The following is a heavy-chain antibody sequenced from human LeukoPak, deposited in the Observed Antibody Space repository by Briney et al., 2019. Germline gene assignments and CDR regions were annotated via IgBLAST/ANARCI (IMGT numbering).Heavy chain of an antibody. Sequence: GESLKISCKGSGYSFTSYWIAWVRQMPGKGLGWMGIIYPGDSDTRYSPSFQGQVTFSADKSISTAYLQWSSLQASDTAMYYCARQADYNLLTGYYKGHLDYWGQGTLVTVSS. D-gene: IGHD3-9*01. J-gene: IGHJ4*02. CDR2: IYPGDSDT. CDR3: ARQADYNLLTGYYKGHLDY. CDR1: GYSFTSYW. V-gene: IGHV5-51*01.